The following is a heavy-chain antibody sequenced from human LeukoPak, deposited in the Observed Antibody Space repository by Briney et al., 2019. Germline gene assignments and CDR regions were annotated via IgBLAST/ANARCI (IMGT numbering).Heavy chain of an antibody. CDR1: GGSISSSNW. V-gene: IGHV4-4*02. CDR3: ARGDAYDFDC. Sequence: SETLSLTCAVSGGSISSSNWLSWVRQPPGKGLEWIGEIYHSGSNNYSLSLKRRVTVSVDKSKNHFSLQLSPATDADAAEYSCARGDAYDFDCWGQGTLVTVSS. D-gene: IGHD2-21*01. J-gene: IGHJ4*02. CDR2: IYHSGSN.